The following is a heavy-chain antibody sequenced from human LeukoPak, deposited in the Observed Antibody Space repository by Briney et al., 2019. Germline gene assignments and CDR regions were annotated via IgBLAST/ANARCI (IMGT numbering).Heavy chain of an antibody. V-gene: IGHV3-48*02. CDR3: VRGLGYYTSGSYFFDP. Sequence: PGGSLRLSCAASGFTFSSYSMNWVRQAPGKGRVWVSYISSSGSTIYYADSVKGRFTISRDNAKNSLYLQMNSLRDEDTAVFYCVRGLGYYTSGSYFFDPWGQGTLVTVSS. CDR1: GFTFSSYS. CDR2: ISSSGSTI. D-gene: IGHD3-10*01. J-gene: IGHJ5*02.